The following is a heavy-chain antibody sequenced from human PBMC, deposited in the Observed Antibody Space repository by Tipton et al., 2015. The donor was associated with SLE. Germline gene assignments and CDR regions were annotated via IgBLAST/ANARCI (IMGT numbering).Heavy chain of an antibody. CDR3: ARVVKGSSWYWFDP. Sequence: TLSLTCTVSGDSISSSSYYWGWIRQPPGKGLQWIGSIYYSGSAYYNPSLKGLVTISADTSKKQFSLKLSSVTAADTAVYYCARVVKGSSWYWFDPWGQGTLVTVFS. V-gene: IGHV4-39*07. CDR1: GDSISSSSYY. CDR2: IYYSGSA. D-gene: IGHD6-13*01. J-gene: IGHJ5*02.